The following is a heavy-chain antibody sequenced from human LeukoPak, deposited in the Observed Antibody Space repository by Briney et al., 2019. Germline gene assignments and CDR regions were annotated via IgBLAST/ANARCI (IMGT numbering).Heavy chain of an antibody. Sequence: SETLSLACTVSGGSISSYYWSWIRQPPGKGLEWIGHIYQSGSTYYNPSLRSRVNMSLDRSKNQFSLRLTSVTAADTAVYYCAREVVTTTYFDNWGQGTLVTVSA. J-gene: IGHJ4*02. CDR1: GGSISSYY. V-gene: IGHV4-59*12. CDR3: AREVVTTTYFDN. D-gene: IGHD3-22*01. CDR2: IYQSGST.